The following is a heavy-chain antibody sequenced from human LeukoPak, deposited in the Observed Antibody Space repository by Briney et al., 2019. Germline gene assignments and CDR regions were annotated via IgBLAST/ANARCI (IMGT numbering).Heavy chain of an antibody. Sequence: SETLSLTCTVSGDSISSGDYYWSWIRQPAGKGLEWIGRIYSSGSTNHNPSLKSRVTISVDTSKNQFSLKLSSVTAADTAVYYCARTRYYYNSRSYGAPYYFDYWGQGTLVTVSS. V-gene: IGHV4-61*02. D-gene: IGHD3-10*01. CDR2: IYSSGST. CDR3: ARTRYYYNSRSYGAPYYFDY. J-gene: IGHJ4*02. CDR1: GDSISSGDYY.